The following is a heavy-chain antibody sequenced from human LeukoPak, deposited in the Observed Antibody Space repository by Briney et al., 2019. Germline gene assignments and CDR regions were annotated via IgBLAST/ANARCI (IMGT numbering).Heavy chain of an antibody. Sequence: PSETLSLTCTVSGGSISSGGYHWSWIRQHPGKGLEWIGYIYYSGSTYYNPSLKSRVTISVDTSKNQFSLKLSSVTAADTAVYYCARDRRGVNDYWGQGTLVTVSS. D-gene: IGHD3-10*01. CDR1: GGSISSGGYH. V-gene: IGHV4-31*03. CDR3: ARDRRGVNDY. CDR2: IYYSGST. J-gene: IGHJ4*02.